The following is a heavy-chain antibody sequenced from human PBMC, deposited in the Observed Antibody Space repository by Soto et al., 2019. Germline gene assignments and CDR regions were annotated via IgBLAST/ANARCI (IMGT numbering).Heavy chain of an antibody. CDR1: AGSISSSSYC. Sequence: LSLTCTVSAGSISSSSYCRGWIRQPPRQRLEWIGSIYYSGSTYYNPSLKSRVTISVDTSKNQFSLKLSSVTAADTAVYYCLTTVTTSDFHPDYYYYGMDVWGQGTTVTVSS. V-gene: IGHV4-39*01. D-gene: IGHD4-4*01. CDR3: LTTVTTSDFHPDYYYYGMDV. J-gene: IGHJ6*02. CDR2: IYYSGST.